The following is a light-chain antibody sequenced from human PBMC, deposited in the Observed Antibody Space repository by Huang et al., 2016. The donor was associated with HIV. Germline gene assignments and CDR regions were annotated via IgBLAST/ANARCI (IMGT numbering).Light chain of an antibody. CDR1: QDISNY. Sequence: DIQMTQSPSSLSASIGDRVTITCQASQDISNYLNWYQQKPGKAPKLLLYDATNSEGGVPSRFSGSGSGTDFTLPISRLQPEDFGTYYCQQFDNVPYSFGQGTRLEIK. V-gene: IGKV1-33*01. J-gene: IGKJ2*03. CDR3: QQFDNVPYS. CDR2: DAT.